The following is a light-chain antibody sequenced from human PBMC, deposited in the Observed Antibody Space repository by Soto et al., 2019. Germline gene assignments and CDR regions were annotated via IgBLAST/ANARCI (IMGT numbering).Light chain of an antibody. Sequence: EIVLTQSPGTLSLSPGERVTLSCRASQSISNNHLAWYQQKPGQAPRLLIHGTSNRATGIPDRFSGSGSGTDVTLTFSRLEPEDFAVYYCEYYGSLITFGGGTKVEIK. CDR2: GTS. CDR3: EYYGSLIT. V-gene: IGKV3-20*01. J-gene: IGKJ4*01. CDR1: QSISNNH.